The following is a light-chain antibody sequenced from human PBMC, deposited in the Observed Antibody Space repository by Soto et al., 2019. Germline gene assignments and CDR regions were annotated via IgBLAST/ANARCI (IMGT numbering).Light chain of an antibody. J-gene: IGKJ5*01. CDR1: QSISTS. CDR2: GAS. CDR3: QQNYSIPIT. Sequence: IRMTQSPSAQSASIGDRVTMTCRASQSISTSLNWYHQKPGKAPDLLIYGASSLQSGVTSRFTGSGSGTDFTLTITDLQPEDFATYYCQQNYSIPITFGQGTRLEIK. V-gene: IGKV1-39*01.